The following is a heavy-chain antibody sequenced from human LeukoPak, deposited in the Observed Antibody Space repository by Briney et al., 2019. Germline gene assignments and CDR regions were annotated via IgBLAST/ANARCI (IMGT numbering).Heavy chain of an antibody. CDR2: ISSSSSYI. CDR3: ARVIGSYGDSAY. J-gene: IGHJ4*02. D-gene: IGHD3-16*01. CDR1: GFTFSSYS. Sequence: GGSLRLSCAASGFTFSSYSMNWVRQAPGKGLEWVSSISSSSSYIYYADSVKGRFTISRDNAKNSLYLQMDSLRAEDTAVYYCARVIGSYGDSAYWGQGTLVTVSS. V-gene: IGHV3-21*01.